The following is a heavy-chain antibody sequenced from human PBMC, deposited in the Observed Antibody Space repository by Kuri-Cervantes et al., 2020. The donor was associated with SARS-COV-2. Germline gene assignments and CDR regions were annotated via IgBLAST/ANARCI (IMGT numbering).Heavy chain of an antibody. D-gene: IGHD3-22*01. J-gene: IGHJ4*02. V-gene: IGHV3-23*01. Sequence: GGSLRPSCGASGFTFSSYAMSWVRQAPGKGLEWVSVISGSGGTTYYADSVKGRFTVSRDNSKNTLYLQMNSLSAEDTAVYYCASGRIYDGSGYSPGGFDYWGQGTLVTVSS. CDR3: ASGRIYDGSGYSPGGFDY. CDR2: ISGSGGTT. CDR1: GFTFSSYA.